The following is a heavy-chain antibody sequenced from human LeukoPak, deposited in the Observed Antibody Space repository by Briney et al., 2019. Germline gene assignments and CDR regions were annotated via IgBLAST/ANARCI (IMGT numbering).Heavy chain of an antibody. CDR1: GASISSSDW. J-gene: IGHJ4*02. Sequence: SETLSLTCVVSGASISSSDWWSWVRQSPGKGLEWIGEIYYTGSRNYNPSLKSRVAMSVDTSKNQFSLELSSVTAADTAVYYCARHPIYSSSLYCFDYWGQGTLVTVSS. CDR3: ARHPIYSSSLYCFDY. V-gene: IGHV4-4*02. CDR2: IYYTGSR. D-gene: IGHD6-13*01.